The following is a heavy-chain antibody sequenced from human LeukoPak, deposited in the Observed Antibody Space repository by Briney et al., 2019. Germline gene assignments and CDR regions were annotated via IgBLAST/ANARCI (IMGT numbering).Heavy chain of an antibody. CDR3: ARDPGHTAMVSNAFDI. Sequence: SETLSLTCTVSGGSISSYYWSWIRQPPGKGLEWIGYIYYSGSTNYTPSLKSRVTISVDTSKNQFSLKLSSVTAADTAVYYCARDPGHTAMVSNAFDIWGQGTMVTVSS. CDR1: GGSISSYY. V-gene: IGHV4-59*01. J-gene: IGHJ3*02. D-gene: IGHD5-18*01. CDR2: IYYSGST.